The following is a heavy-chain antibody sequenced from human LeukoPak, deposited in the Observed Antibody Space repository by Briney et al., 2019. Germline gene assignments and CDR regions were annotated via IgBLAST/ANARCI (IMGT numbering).Heavy chain of an antibody. J-gene: IGHJ4*02. Sequence: PSETLSLTCTVSDGSISSGSYYWGWIRQPPGKGPEWIGSIFYSGSTYYNPSLKSRVTISVDTSKNQFSLKLSSVTAADTAVYYCARHYSWIAVASGPYFAYWGQGTLVTVSS. CDR2: IFYSGST. D-gene: IGHD6-19*01. V-gene: IGHV4-39*01. CDR1: DGSISSGSYY. CDR3: ARHYSWIAVASGPYFAY.